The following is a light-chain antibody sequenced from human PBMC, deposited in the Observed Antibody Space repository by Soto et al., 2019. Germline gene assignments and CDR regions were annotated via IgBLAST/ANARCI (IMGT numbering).Light chain of an antibody. J-gene: IGLJ1*01. CDR3: SSYTTSSSYV. CDR1: SSDVGGYDY. CDR2: QVF. V-gene: IGLV2-14*01. Sequence: QSALTQPASVSGTPGQSITMSCTGTSSDVGGYDYVSWYQQHPGEVPKLLIYQVFSRASGVSNRFSGSKSGNTASLTISGLQADDEADYYCSSYTTSSSYVFGTGTKVPVL.